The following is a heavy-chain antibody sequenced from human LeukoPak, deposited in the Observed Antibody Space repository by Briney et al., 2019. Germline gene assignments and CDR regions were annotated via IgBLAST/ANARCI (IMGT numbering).Heavy chain of an antibody. V-gene: IGHV4-4*07. CDR1: GGSISGYY. Sequence: SETLSLTCTVSGGSISGYYWSWIRQPAGKGLEWIGRIYTSGSTNYNPSLKSRVTMSVDTSKNQFSLKLSSVTAADTAVYYCARGPLGDYAGYYYYYMDVWGKGTTVTVSS. CDR3: ARGPLGDYAGYYYYYMDV. J-gene: IGHJ6*03. CDR2: IYTSGST. D-gene: IGHD4-17*01.